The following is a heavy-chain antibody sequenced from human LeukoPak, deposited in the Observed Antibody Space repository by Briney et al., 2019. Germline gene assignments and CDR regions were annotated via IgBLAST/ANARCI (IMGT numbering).Heavy chain of an antibody. V-gene: IGHV7-4-1*02. CDR2: INTNTGNT. J-gene: IGHJ4*02. D-gene: IGHD3-3*01. CDR3: ARADDFSVDY. CDR1: GYTFTSYA. Sequence: ASVKVSCKASGYTFTSYAMNWVRQAPGQGLEWMGWINTNTGNTTYAQSFTGRVAFSSDTSFSTAYMQISSLRSEDTAVYYCARADDFSVDYWGQGTLVTGSS.